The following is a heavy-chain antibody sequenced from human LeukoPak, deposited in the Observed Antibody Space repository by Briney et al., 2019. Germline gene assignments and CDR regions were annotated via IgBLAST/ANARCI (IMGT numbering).Heavy chain of an antibody. J-gene: IGHJ4*02. Sequence: LETLSLTCTVSGGSISSYYWSWIRQPPGKGLEWLGYIYYSGSTNYNPSLKSRVTISVDTSKNQFSLILSSVTAADTAVYYCARVLVGATWTLDYWGQGTLVTVSS. CDR1: GGSISSYY. CDR2: IYYSGST. CDR3: ARVLVGATWTLDY. V-gene: IGHV4-59*01. D-gene: IGHD1-26*01.